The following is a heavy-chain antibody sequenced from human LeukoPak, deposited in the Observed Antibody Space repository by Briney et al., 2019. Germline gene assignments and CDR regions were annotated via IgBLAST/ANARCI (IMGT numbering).Heavy chain of an antibody. V-gene: IGHV4-59*01. CDR3: AREHNSSPQLLDY. CDR1: GGSITGYF. J-gene: IGHJ4*02. CDR2: IYYSGST. Sequence: ASETLSLTCAVSGGSITGYFWNWIRQTPKKGLEWIGYIYYSGSTHYNPSLKSRVTMSLDTSKNQFSLRLTSVTAADTAVYYCAREHNSSPQLLDYWSQGTLVIVSS. D-gene: IGHD2/OR15-2a*01.